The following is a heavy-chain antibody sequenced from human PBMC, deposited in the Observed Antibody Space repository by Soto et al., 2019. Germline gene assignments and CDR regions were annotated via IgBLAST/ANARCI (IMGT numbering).Heavy chain of an antibody. D-gene: IGHD3-16*01. V-gene: IGHV1-3*01. Sequence: ASVKVSCKASGYTFTSYAMHWVRLAPGQRLEWMGWINAGNGNTKYSQKFQGRVTITRDTSASTAHMELSSLRSEDTAVYYCARGYGGPIGWFDPWGQGTLVTVSS. CDR2: INAGNGNT. CDR3: ARGYGGPIGWFDP. CDR1: GYTFTSYA. J-gene: IGHJ5*02.